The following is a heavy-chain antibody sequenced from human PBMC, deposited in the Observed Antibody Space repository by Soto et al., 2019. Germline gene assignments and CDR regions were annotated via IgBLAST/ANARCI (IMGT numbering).Heavy chain of an antibody. CDR1: GFTFRSYW. Sequence: EVQLVESGGGLVQPGGSLRLSCAASGFTFRSYWMHWVRQAPGKGLVWVSRINSDGSSTSYADSVKGRFTISRDNAKNTLYLQMNSLRAEDTAVYDCARWIYSDWYFDLWGRGTLVTVSS. CDR2: INSDGSST. J-gene: IGHJ2*01. V-gene: IGHV3-74*01. CDR3: ARWIYSDWYFDL. D-gene: IGHD3-10*01.